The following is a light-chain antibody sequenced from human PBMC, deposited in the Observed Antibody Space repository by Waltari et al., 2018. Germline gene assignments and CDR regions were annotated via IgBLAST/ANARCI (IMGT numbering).Light chain of an antibody. CDR2: SAS. CDR3: QQLHNYPYT. Sequence: DIQLTQSPSFLSASVGDRVTITCRASQGISSYLALYQQEPGKAPKLLISSASTLQSGVPSRFSGSGSGTAFTLTISSLQPEDFAAYYCQQLHNYPYTFGQGTKVEIK. J-gene: IGKJ2*01. CDR1: QGISSY. V-gene: IGKV1-9*01.